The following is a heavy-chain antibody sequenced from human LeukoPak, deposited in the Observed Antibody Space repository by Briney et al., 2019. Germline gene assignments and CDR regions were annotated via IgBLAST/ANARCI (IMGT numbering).Heavy chain of an antibody. D-gene: IGHD4-17*01. Sequence: GESLQISCKGSGYSFTSYWIGWGRRMPGKGGEWMGIIYPGDSDTRYSPSFQGQVTISADKSISTAYLQWSSLKASDTAMYYCARTVTTYAGWFDPWGQGTLVTVSS. J-gene: IGHJ5*02. CDR1: GYSFTSYW. CDR2: IYPGDSDT. CDR3: ARTVTTYAGWFDP. V-gene: IGHV5-51*01.